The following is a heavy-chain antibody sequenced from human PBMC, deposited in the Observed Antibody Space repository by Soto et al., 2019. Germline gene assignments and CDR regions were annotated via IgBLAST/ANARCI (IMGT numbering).Heavy chain of an antibody. Sequence: QVQLVESGGGVVQPGRSPRLSCAASGFTFRSYAMHWVRQAPGKGLEWVAVISYDGSNKYYADSVKGRFTISRDNSKNPLDRQMNSLRAEDTAVYYCARDGSRSGYSGGIDYGGQGALFTVSS. J-gene: IGHJ4*02. CDR2: ISYDGSNK. CDR1: GFTFRSYA. V-gene: IGHV3-30-3*01. D-gene: IGHD5-12*01. CDR3: ARDGSRSGYSGGIDY.